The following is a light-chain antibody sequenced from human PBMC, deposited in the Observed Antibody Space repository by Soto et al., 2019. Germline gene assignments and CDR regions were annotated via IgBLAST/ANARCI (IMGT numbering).Light chain of an antibody. CDR1: SSDIGDYNY. Sequence: QSALTQPRSVSGSPGQSVTISCTGTSSDIGDYNYVSWYRRHPGIAPKLMIYDVTKRPSGVPDRFSGSRSGNTASLTISDLQDEDEADYFCCSYAGSYTFVVFGGGTKLTVL. CDR3: CSYAGSYTFVV. V-gene: IGLV2-11*01. CDR2: DVT. J-gene: IGLJ2*01.